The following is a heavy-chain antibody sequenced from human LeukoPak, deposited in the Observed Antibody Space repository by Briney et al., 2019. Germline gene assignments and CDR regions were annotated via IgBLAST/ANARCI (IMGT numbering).Heavy chain of an antibody. CDR2: ISGSGGST. CDR3: AKDQWAYYYDSSGYYYVVTAAFDI. J-gene: IGHJ3*02. D-gene: IGHD3-22*01. Sequence: GGSLRLSCAASGFTFSNYAMSWVRQAPGKGLEWVSAISGSGGSTYYADSVKGRFTISRDNSKNTLYLQMNSLRAEDTAVYYCAKDQWAYYYDSSGYYYVVTAAFDIWGQGTMVTVSS. V-gene: IGHV3-23*01. CDR1: GFTFSNYA.